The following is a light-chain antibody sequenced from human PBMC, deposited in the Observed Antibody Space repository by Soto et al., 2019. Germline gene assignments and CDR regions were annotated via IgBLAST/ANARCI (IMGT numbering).Light chain of an antibody. CDR2: GAS. V-gene: IGKV3-15*01. CDR3: QQYGSSGT. CDR1: QSVSSN. Sequence: EIVMKQSPATLSVSPGERATLSCRASQSVSSNLAWYKQKPGQAPRLLIYGASTRATGIQARFSGSGSGTEFTLTISRLEPEDFAVYYCQQYGSSGTFGQGTKVDIK. J-gene: IGKJ1*01.